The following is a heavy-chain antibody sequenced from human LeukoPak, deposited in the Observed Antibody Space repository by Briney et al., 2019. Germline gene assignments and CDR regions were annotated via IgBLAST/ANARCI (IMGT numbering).Heavy chain of an antibody. J-gene: IGHJ5*02. V-gene: IGHV1-2*02. CDR1: GYTFTDYY. D-gene: IGHD3-22*01. Sequence: GASVKVSCKASGYTFTDYYMHWVRQAPGQGLEWMGWINPNSGDTNYAQKFQGRVTMTRDTSISTAYMELSRLTSDDTAMYYCARDRTSGYNWFDPWGQGTLVTVSS. CDR3: ARDRTSGYNWFDP. CDR2: INPNSGDT.